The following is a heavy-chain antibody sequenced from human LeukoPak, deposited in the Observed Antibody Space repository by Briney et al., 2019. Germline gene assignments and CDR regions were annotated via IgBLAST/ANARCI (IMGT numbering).Heavy chain of an antibody. CDR2: INHSGST. V-gene: IGHV4-34*01. CDR1: GGSFSGYY. Sequence: PSETLSLTCAVYGGSFSGYYWSWIRQPPGKGLEWIGEINHSGSTNYNPSLESRVTISVDTSKNQFSLKLSSVTAADTAVYYCARGRHIEDYGDLDNYFDYWGQGTLVTVSS. D-gene: IGHD4-17*01. CDR3: ARGRHIEDYGDLDNYFDY. J-gene: IGHJ4*02.